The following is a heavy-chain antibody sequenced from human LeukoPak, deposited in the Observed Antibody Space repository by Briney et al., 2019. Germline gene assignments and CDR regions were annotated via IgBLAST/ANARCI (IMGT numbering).Heavy chain of an antibody. Sequence: SETLSLTCTVSGGSISSGDYYWSWIRQPPGKGLEWIGYIYYSGSTYYNPSLKSRVTISVDTSKNQFSLKLSSVTAADTAVYFCARGPPAKPGTGYYYGMDVWGQGTTVTVSS. CDR1: GGSISSGDYY. CDR3: ARGPPAKPGTGYYYGMDV. J-gene: IGHJ6*02. CDR2: IYYSGST. V-gene: IGHV4-30-4*01. D-gene: IGHD2-2*01.